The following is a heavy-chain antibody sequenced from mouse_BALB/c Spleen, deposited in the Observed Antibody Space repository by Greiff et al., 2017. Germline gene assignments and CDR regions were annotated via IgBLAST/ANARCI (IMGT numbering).Heavy chain of an antibody. CDR1: GYAFTNYL. CDR2: IDPSDSYT. J-gene: IGHJ2*01. V-gene: IGHV1-59*01. D-gene: IGHD1-2*01. CDR3: ARDWLRPRGYFDY. Sequence: QVQLQQSGAELVRPGTSVKVSCKASGYAFTNYLIEWVKQRPGQGLEWIGEIDPSDSYTNYNQKFKGKATLTVDKSSSTAYMQLSSLTSEDSAVYYCARDWLRPRGYFDYWGQGTTLTVSS.